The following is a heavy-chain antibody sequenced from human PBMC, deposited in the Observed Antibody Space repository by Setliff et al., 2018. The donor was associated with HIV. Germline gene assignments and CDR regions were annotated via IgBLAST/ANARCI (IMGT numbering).Heavy chain of an antibody. D-gene: IGHD2-15*01. V-gene: IGHV4-61*02. Sequence: LSLTCTVSGGSISSGNYYWSWIRQPAGKGLEWIGRIYTGGNTNYNLSLKSRVTISVDTSKNQFSLKLCSVTAADTAVYYYARNLGYCSGGSCQANYYYYGMDVWGQGTTVTVSS. CDR3: ARNLGYCSGGSCQANYYYYGMDV. CDR1: GGSISSGNYY. J-gene: IGHJ6*02. CDR2: IYTGGNT.